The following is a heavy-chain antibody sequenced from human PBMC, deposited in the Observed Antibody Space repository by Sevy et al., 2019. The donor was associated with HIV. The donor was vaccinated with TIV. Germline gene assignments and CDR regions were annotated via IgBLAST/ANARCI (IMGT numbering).Heavy chain of an antibody. Sequence: GGSLRLSCAATGFTFRNHAMHWVRQAPGKGLEWVAVISSDGAIKYYADSVKGRFTFSRDNSKSTLYLQMNSLRPEDTAMYYCAKSYSGSYYIPYDAFDMWGQGTMVTVS. D-gene: IGHD1-26*01. CDR1: GFTFRNHA. CDR3: AKSYSGSYYIPYDAFDM. CDR2: ISSDGAIK. V-gene: IGHV3-30-3*02. J-gene: IGHJ3*02.